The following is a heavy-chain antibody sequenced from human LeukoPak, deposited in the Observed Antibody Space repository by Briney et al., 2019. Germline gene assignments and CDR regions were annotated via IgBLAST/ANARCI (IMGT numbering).Heavy chain of an antibody. CDR1: GFTFSDYY. CDR3: ARDLRSHYGMDV. Sequence: GGSLRLPCAASGFTFSDYYTSWIRQAPGKGLEWVSYISSSGSTIYYADSVKGRFTISRDNAKNSLYLQMNSLRAEDTAVYYCARDLRSHYGMDVWGQGTTVTVSS. D-gene: IGHD2-15*01. CDR2: ISSSGSTI. J-gene: IGHJ6*02. V-gene: IGHV3-11*01.